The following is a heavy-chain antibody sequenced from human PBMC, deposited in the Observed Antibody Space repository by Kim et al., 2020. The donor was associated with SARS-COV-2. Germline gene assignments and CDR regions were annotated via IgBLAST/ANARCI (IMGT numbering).Heavy chain of an antibody. CDR2: IYYSGST. Sequence: SETLSLTCTVSGGSISSYYWSWIRQPPGKGLEWIGYIYYSGSTNYNPSLKSRVTISVDTSKNQFSLKLSSVTAADTAVYYCARDRFLPRSYVGDYYYYGMDVWGQGTTVTVSS. D-gene: IGHD5-18*01. CDR1: GGSISSYY. J-gene: IGHJ6*02. CDR3: ARDRFLPRSYVGDYYYYGMDV. V-gene: IGHV4-59*01.